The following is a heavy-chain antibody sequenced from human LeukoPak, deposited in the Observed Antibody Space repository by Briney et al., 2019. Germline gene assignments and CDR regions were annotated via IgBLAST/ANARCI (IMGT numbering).Heavy chain of an antibody. J-gene: IGHJ3*02. Sequence: GGSLRLSCAASGFTFSSYGMSWVRQAPGKGLEWVSAISGSGGSTYYADSVKGRFTISRDNSKNTLYLQMNSLRAEDTAVYYCAKDLSLFSVVMLEHDAFDIWGQGTMVTVSS. CDR3: AKDLSLFSVVMLEHDAFDI. CDR2: ISGSGGST. CDR1: GFTFSSYG. D-gene: IGHD3-16*01. V-gene: IGHV3-23*01.